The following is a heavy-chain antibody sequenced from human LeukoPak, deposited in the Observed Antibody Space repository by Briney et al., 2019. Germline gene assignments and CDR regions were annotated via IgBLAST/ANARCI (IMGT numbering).Heavy chain of an antibody. CDR2: FDPEDGET. V-gene: IGHV1-24*01. D-gene: IGHD3-3*01. Sequence: ASVKVSCKVSGYTLTELSMHWVRQAPGKGLEWMGGFDPEDGETIYAQKFQGRVTMTRNTSISTAYMELSSLRSEDTAVYYCARGRRSITIFGVVTYYFDYWGQGTLVTVSS. J-gene: IGHJ4*02. CDR1: GYTLTELS. CDR3: ARGRRSITIFGVVTYYFDY.